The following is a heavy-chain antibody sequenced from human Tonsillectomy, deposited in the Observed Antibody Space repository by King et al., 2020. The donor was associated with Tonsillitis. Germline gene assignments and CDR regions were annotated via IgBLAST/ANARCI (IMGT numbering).Heavy chain of an antibody. CDR3: ARDSRGFDILTGSPYGMDV. J-gene: IGHJ6*02. D-gene: IGHD3-9*01. V-gene: IGHV3-53*01. Sequence: VQLVESGGGLIQPGGSLRLSCAASGFTVSSSYMSWVRQAPGKGLEWVSVIYSGGSTYYADPVKGRFTISRDNSKNTLYLQMNSLRAEDTAVYYCARDSRGFDILTGSPYGMDVWGQGTTVTVSS. CDR2: IYSGGST. CDR1: GFTVSSSY.